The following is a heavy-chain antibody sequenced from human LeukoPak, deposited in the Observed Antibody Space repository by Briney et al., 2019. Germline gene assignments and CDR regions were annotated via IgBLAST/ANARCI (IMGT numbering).Heavy chain of an antibody. D-gene: IGHD3-22*01. J-gene: IGHJ4*02. CDR2: ISYDGSNK. CDR1: GFTFRSYG. V-gene: IGHV3-30*03. Sequence: GRSLRLSCAASGFTFRSYGMHWVRQAPGKGLEWVAFISYDGSNKYYADSVKGRFTISRDNSKNTLYLQMNSLRAEDTAVYYCARESFSGDSSGYYGYWGQGTLVTVSS. CDR3: ARESFSGDSSGYYGY.